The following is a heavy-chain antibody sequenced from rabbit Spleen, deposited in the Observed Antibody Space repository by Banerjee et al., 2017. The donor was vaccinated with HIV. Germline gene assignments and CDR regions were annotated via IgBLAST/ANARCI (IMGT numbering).Heavy chain of an antibody. V-gene: IGHV1S40*01. CDR2: IDSGSSGFT. J-gene: IGHJ6*01. CDR3: ARDSGSSFSSYGMDL. CDR1: GFSFSSNYY. Sequence: QQLVESGGDLVKPGASLTLTCTASGFSFSSNYYLCWVRQAPGKGLEWIACIDSGSSGFTYFATWAKGRFTISKTSSTTVTLQMTRLTAADTATYFCARDSGSSFSSYGMDLWGPGTLVTVS. D-gene: IGHD8-1*01.